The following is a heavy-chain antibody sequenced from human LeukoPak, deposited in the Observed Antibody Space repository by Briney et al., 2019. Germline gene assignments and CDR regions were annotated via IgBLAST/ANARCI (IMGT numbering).Heavy chain of an antibody. CDR2: ISGSGGST. CDR1: GFTFSSYA. Sequence: QPGASLRLSCAASGFTFSSYAMTWVRQAPGKGLEWVSVISGSGGSTYYADSVKGRFTVSRDNSKNTLYLQMSRLRAEDTAVYYCAEGSPLGYYSGGSCYPRYWGQGTLVTVSS. V-gene: IGHV3-23*01. D-gene: IGHD2-15*01. CDR3: AEGSPLGYYSGGSCYPRY. J-gene: IGHJ4*02.